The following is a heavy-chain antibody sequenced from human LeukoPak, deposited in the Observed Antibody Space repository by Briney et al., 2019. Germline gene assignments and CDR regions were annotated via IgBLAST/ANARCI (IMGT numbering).Heavy chain of an antibody. V-gene: IGHV3-30-3*01. CDR1: GFTFRNYV. J-gene: IGHJ4*02. CDR2: TSSDLNVK. CDR3: AREGYYGSGSPPSLYFDY. D-gene: IGHD3-10*01. Sequence: GGSLRLSCAASGFTFRNYVIHWVRQAPGKGLEWVAVTSSDLNVKLYADSVKGRFTISRDNSRSTLYLQMNSLRPEDTAIYYCAREGYYGSGSPPSLYFDYWGKGTLVTVSS.